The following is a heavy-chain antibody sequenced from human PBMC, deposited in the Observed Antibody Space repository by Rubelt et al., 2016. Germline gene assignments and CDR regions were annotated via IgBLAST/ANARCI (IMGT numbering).Heavy chain of an antibody. J-gene: IGHJ4*02. Sequence: TNYNPSHKSRVTISVDTSKNQFSLKLSSVTAADTAVYYCARAGQQLVPDYWGQGTLVTVSS. CDR2: T. D-gene: IGHD6-6*01. V-gene: IGHV4-59*01. CDR3: ARAGQQLVPDY.